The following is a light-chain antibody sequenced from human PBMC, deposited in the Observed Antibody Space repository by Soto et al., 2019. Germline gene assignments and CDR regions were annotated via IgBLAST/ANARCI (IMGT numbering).Light chain of an antibody. CDR3: QQRSNWPVT. V-gene: IGKV3-11*01. CDR2: DAS. J-gene: IGKJ1*01. CDR1: QSVSSY. Sequence: EIVLTQSPATLSLSPGEGATVSCTASQSVSSYLAWYQQKPGQTPTLLIYDASNRATDIPARFSGSGSGTDFTLTIISLEPEDFGVYYCQQRSNWPVTFGQGTRVEIK.